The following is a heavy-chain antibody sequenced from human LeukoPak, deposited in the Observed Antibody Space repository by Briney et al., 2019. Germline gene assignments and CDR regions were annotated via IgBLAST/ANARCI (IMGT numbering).Heavy chain of an antibody. CDR2: ISYDGSNK. Sequence: ERSLRLSCAASGFTFRSYAMHWVRQAPGKGLEWVAVISYDGSNKYYADSVKGRFTISRDNSKNTLYLQMNSLRAEDTAVYYCAKGEYCSSTSCPPYYYGMDVWGQGTTVTVSS. D-gene: IGHD2-2*01. V-gene: IGHV3-30*04. J-gene: IGHJ6*02. CDR1: GFTFRSYA. CDR3: AKGEYCSSTSCPPYYYGMDV.